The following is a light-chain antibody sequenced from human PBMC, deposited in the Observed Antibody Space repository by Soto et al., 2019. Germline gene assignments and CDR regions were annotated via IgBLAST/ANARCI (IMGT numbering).Light chain of an antibody. Sequence: QSVLTQPPSASGAPWQRVTISCSGSNSNIGRDNVYWYQHLPGTTPKLLIYRNNQRPSGVPDRFSGFKSGTSASLAISGLRSEDESDYYCAAWDDSLSGVVFGGGTKLTVL. V-gene: IGLV1-47*01. CDR3: AAWDDSLSGVV. CDR1: NSNIGRDN. CDR2: RNN. J-gene: IGLJ2*01.